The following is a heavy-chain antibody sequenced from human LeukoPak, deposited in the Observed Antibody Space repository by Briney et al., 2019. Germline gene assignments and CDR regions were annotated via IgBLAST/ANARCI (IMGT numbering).Heavy chain of an antibody. Sequence: PGGSLRLSCAASGFTFSNSWMHWVCQAPEKGLEWVADMRCDGSEKYCVDSVKGRLSISRDNAKNSLYLQVNSLRGEDMTEYYCVRGLVQMATMASLDYRGQGTLVTVSS. CDR1: GFTFSNSW. CDR3: VRGLVQMATMASLDY. J-gene: IGHJ4*02. V-gene: IGHV3-52*01. D-gene: IGHD5-24*01. CDR2: MRCDGSEK.